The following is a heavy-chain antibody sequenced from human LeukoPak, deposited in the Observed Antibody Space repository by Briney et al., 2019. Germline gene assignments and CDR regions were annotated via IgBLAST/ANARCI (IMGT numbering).Heavy chain of an antibody. CDR2: IYHSGST. Sequence: SETLSLTCTVSGYSISSGYYWGWIRQPPGKGLEWIGSIYHSGSTYYNPSLKSRVTISVDTSKNQFSLKLSSVTAADTAVYYCASYLAVAGLFDYWGQGTLVTVSS. CDR1: GYSISSGYY. J-gene: IGHJ4*02. CDR3: ASYLAVAGLFDY. D-gene: IGHD6-19*01. V-gene: IGHV4-38-2*02.